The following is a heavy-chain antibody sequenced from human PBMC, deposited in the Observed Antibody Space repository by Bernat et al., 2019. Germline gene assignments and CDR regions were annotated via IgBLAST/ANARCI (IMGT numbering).Heavy chain of an antibody. CDR3: ARSIAAAGSGLDI. CDR1: GGSISSGGYY. V-gene: IGHV4-31*03. J-gene: IGHJ3*02. CDR2: IYYSGST. Sequence: QVQLQESGPGLVKPSQTLSLTCTVSGGSISSGGYYWSWIRQHPGKGLEWIGYIYYSGSTNYNPSLKSRVTISVDTSKNQFTLKLSSVTAADTAVYYCARSIAAAGSGLDIWGQGTMVTVSS. D-gene: IGHD6-13*01.